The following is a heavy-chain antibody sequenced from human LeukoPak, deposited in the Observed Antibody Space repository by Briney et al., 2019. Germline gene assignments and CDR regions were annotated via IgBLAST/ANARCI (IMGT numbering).Heavy chain of an antibody. J-gene: IGHJ5*02. CDR2: IKSDGSGT. Sequence: PGGSLRLSCAASGFTFNNYWMHWVRQAPGKGPVWVSNIKSDGSGTGYADSAKGRFSISRDNANNRLDLQMNSLRVEDTAVYYCVRGVWRVGAASNWFDPWGQGTLVTVSS. V-gene: IGHV3-74*01. CDR3: VRGVWRVGAASNWFDP. D-gene: IGHD1-26*01. CDR1: GFTFNNYW.